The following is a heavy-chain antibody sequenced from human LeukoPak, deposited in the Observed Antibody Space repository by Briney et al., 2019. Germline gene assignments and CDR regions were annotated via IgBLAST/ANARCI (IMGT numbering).Heavy chain of an antibody. D-gene: IGHD2-2*01. CDR1: GYTFTSYG. CDR3: ARVDNVVVPAASTDWFDP. CDR2: ISAYNGNT. J-gene: IGHJ5*02. Sequence: ASVKVSCKASGYTFTSYGISWVRQAPGQGLEWMGWISAYNGNTNYAQKLQGRVTMTTDTSTSTAYMELRSLRSDDTAVYYCARVDNVVVPAASTDWFDPWGQGTLVTVSS. V-gene: IGHV1-18*01.